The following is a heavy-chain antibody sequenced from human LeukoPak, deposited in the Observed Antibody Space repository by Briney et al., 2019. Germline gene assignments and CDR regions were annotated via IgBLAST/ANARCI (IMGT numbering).Heavy chain of an antibody. V-gene: IGHV4-4*07. CDR3: ARFSSIAAAFDY. D-gene: IGHD6-6*01. Sequence: SETLSLTCTVSGGSFSTYYWSWIRQPAGKGLEWIGRIYTSGSTNYDPSLKSRVTMSLDTSKNQFSLKLSSVTAADTAVYYRARFSSIAAAFDYWGQGTLVTVSS. CDR1: GGSFSTYY. J-gene: IGHJ4*02. CDR2: IYTSGST.